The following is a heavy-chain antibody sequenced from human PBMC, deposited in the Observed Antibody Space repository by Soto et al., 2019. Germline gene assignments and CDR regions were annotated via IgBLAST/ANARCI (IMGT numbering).Heavy chain of an antibody. CDR1: CCTFSSYG. CDR3: AKDKSVVGVLRIAAAESGYYYYGMDV. V-gene: IGHV1-18*01. J-gene: IGHJ6*02. D-gene: IGHD6-13*01. Sequence: GASVKGACKASCCTFSSYGISWVRQAPGQGLEWMGWIIAYNGTTNYAQKLQGRVTITADASTSTAYMELSSLRSEDTAVYYCAKDKSVVGVLRIAAAESGYYYYGMDVWGQGTTVTVSS. CDR2: IIAYNGTT.